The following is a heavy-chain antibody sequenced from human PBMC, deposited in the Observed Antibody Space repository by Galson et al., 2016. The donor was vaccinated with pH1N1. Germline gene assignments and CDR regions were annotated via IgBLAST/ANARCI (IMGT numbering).Heavy chain of an antibody. Sequence: SLRLSCAASGFTFSNYWMNWVRQAPGKGLEWVANIKQDGSVKYFVDSVKGRFTISRDNARNSVSLQMNSLTAEDTAVYYCVKVLEQWGQGTLVIVSS. CDR1: GFTFSNYW. CDR2: IKQDGSVK. V-gene: IGHV3-7*01. CDR3: VKVLEQ. J-gene: IGHJ1*01.